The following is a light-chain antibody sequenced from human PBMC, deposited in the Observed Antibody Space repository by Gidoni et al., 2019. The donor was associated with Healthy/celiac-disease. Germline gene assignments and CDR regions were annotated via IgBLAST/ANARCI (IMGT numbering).Light chain of an antibody. CDR1: QDISNY. Sequence: IQMTQSPSSLSASVGDRVTITCQASQDISNYLNWYQQKPGKAPKLLIYDASNLETGVPSRFSGSGSGTDFTFTISSLQPEDIATYYCQQYDNVYTFGQGTKLEIK. J-gene: IGKJ2*01. V-gene: IGKV1-33*01. CDR3: QQYDNVYT. CDR2: DAS.